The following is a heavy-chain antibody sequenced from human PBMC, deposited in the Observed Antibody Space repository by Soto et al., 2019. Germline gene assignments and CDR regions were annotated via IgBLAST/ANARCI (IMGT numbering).Heavy chain of an antibody. D-gene: IGHD2-15*01. Sequence: QVQLQESGPGLVKPSETLSLTCTVSGDSIRNYYWSWIRQPAGKGLEWIGRIYSSGSTDYNASLKGRGSMSVDRSKNQFFLKLTSVTAADTAVYYCVRDCSGGRWYADNGMDVWGQGTPVTVSS. CDR3: VRDCSGGRWYADNGMDV. V-gene: IGHV4-4*07. J-gene: IGHJ6*02. CDR1: GDSIRNYY. CDR2: IYSSGST.